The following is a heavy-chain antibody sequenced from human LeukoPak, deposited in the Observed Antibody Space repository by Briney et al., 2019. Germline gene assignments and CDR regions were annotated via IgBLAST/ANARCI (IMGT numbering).Heavy chain of an antibody. V-gene: IGHV3-21*01. CDR1: GFTFSIYT. D-gene: IGHD3-10*01. Sequence: KTGGSLRLSCAASGFTFSIYTMNWVRQAPGKGLEWVSSISSSSVYIYYADSVKGRFTISRDNAKNSLYLQMNSLRAEDTAVYYCVRGGEYYGSGSYYSPIGYWGQGTLVTVSS. J-gene: IGHJ4*02. CDR2: ISSSSVYI. CDR3: VRGGEYYGSGSYYSPIGY.